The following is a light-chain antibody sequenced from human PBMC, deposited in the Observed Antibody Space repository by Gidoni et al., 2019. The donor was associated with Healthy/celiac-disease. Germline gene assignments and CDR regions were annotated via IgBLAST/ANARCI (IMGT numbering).Light chain of an antibody. CDR3: QQYGSSPSLT. CDR1: QSVSSSY. CDR2: GAS. Sequence: ESVWTQSPGTLSLSPGERATLSGRASQSVSSSYLAWYQQKPGQAPRLLIYGASSRATGIPDRFRGSGSGTDFTLTISRLEPEDFAVYYCQQYGSSPSLTFXGXTKVEIK. J-gene: IGKJ4*01. V-gene: IGKV3-20*01.